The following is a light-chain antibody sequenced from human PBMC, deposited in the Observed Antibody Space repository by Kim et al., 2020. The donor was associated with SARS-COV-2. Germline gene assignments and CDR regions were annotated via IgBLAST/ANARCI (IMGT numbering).Light chain of an antibody. J-gene: IGLJ2*01. Sequence: LGQTVRITCQGDSLRSYYAGGYQKKPGQAPVLVIYGKNNRPSGIPDRFSGSSSGNTASLTITGAQAEDEADYDCNSRDSSGNHVVFGGGTQLTVL. CDR1: SLRSYY. CDR3: NSRDSSGNHVV. CDR2: GKN. V-gene: IGLV3-19*01.